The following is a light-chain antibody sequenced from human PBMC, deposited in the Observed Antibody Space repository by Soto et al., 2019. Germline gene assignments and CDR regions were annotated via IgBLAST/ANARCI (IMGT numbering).Light chain of an antibody. CDR2: EGS. Sequence: QPVLTQPASVSGSPGQSITISCTGTSSDVGSYNLVSWYQHHPGKAPKLMIYEGSNRPSGVSNRFSGSKSGNTASLTISGLQAEDEADYYCSSYAGAVVFGGGTKLTVL. CDR1: SSDVGSYNL. J-gene: IGLJ2*01. CDR3: SSYAGAVV. V-gene: IGLV2-23*01.